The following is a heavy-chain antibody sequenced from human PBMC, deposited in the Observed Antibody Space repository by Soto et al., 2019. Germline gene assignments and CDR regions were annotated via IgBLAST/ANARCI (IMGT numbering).Heavy chain of an antibody. Sequence: ASVKVSCKASGDTFTSYYMHWVRQAPGQGLEWMGIINPSGGSTSYAQKFQGRVTMTRDTSTSTVYMELSGLRSEDTAVYYCARDKGGGTIFGVVIGPAGMDVWGQGTTVTVSS. CDR2: INPSGGST. CDR1: GDTFTSYY. D-gene: IGHD3-3*01. J-gene: IGHJ6*02. V-gene: IGHV1-46*01. CDR3: ARDKGGGTIFGVVIGPAGMDV.